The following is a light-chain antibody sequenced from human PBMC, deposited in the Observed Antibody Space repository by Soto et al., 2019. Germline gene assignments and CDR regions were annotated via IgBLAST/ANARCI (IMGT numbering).Light chain of an antibody. V-gene: IGKV3-11*01. Sequence: EIVLTQSPATLSLSPGERATLSCRASQSISNFLAWYQQKPGQAPRLLIYDASKRATDIPDRVIGSGSGTDYTLTISSLEPEDFAVYYCHQRSNRPAFTFGGGTKVEI. CDR1: QSISNF. J-gene: IGKJ4*01. CDR3: HQRSNRPAFT. CDR2: DAS.